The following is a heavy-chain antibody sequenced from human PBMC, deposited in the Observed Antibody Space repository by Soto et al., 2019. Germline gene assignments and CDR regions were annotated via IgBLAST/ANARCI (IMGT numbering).Heavy chain of an antibody. CDR1: GGTFSSYA. V-gene: IGHV1-69*06. CDR3: ASSHIVVVTAIPDWFDP. CDR2: IIPIFGTA. D-gene: IGHD2-21*02. Sequence: SVKVSCKASGGTFSSYAISWVRQAPGQGLEWMGGIIPIFGTANYAQKFQGRVTITADKSTSTACMELSSLRSEDTAVYYCASSHIVVVTAIPDWFDPWGQGTLVTVSS. J-gene: IGHJ5*02.